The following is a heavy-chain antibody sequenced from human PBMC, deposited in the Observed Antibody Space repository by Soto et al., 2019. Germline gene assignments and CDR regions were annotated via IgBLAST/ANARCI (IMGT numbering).Heavy chain of an antibody. Sequence: QVQLQEMGPGLVKPSQTLTVTCTVSGDSVNSAYWSWIRQLPGKGLEWMGNIYHTGRTFYNPSLKARFAISIETSKPLFSLKLRSVTASETAVYYCARTDAYNSSIFDSWGQGTVVTFSS. CDR1: GDSVNSAY. CDR2: IYHTGRT. V-gene: IGHV4-31*03. D-gene: IGHD6-6*01. J-gene: IGHJ4*02. CDR3: ARTDAYNSSIFDS.